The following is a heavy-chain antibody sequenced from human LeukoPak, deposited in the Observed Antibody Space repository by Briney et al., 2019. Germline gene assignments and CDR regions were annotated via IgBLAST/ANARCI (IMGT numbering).Heavy chain of an antibody. CDR3: ARDPRYYDGQYYFDY. V-gene: IGHV1-18*01. CDR2: ISAYNGNT. D-gene: IGHD3-22*01. Sequence: ASVKVSCKASGYTFTSYGISWVRQAPGQGLEWMGWISAYNGNTNYAQKLQGRVTMTTDTSTSTAYMELRSLRSDDTAVYYCARDPRYYDGQYYFDYWGQGTLATVSS. CDR1: GYTFTSYG. J-gene: IGHJ4*02.